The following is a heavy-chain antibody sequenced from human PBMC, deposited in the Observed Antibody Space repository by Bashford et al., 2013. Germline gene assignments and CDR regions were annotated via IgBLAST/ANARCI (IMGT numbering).Heavy chain of an antibody. V-gene: IGHV1-2*02. Sequence: VASVKVSCQASGYTFTAYYIHWVRQAPGQGLEWMGWIITNTGGTNSAQKFQGRVTMTRDTSISAAYMELSRLTSDDTAVYYCARDADDSLKYSRDSFDYVGSGNPGHRLL. CDR3: ARDADDSLKYSRDSFDY. J-gene: IGHJ4*02. CDR1: GYTFTAYY. D-gene: IGHD3-9*01. CDR2: IITNTGGT.